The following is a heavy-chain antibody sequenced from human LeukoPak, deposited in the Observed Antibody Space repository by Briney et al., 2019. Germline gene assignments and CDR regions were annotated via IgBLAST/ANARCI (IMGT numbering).Heavy chain of an antibody. CDR2: INDSGNT. D-gene: IGHD3-22*01. V-gene: IGHV4-39*01. CDR3: ARGYDY. Sequence: PAETLPLTCSVSGGSISGSSYYWAWVSQPPGKGLEWIGIINDSGNTYYNPSLRSRVTISVDTSKNQFSLKVNSVTAADTAVYYCARGYDYWGQGTLVTVSS. J-gene: IGHJ4*01. CDR1: GGSISGSSYY.